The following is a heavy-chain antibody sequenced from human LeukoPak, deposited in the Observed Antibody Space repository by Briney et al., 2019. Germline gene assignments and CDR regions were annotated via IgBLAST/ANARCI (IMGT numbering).Heavy chain of an antibody. V-gene: IGHV1-2*02. D-gene: IGHD2-2*01. CDR2: INPNSGTT. CDR3: ARVKKLMPEFEF. Sequence: ASVKVSCKSSGYTFIDYYIHWVRQAPGQGLEWMGWINPNSGTTKYAQKFQGRVSMTRDTSINTAYMDLTNLRSDDTAIFYCARVKKLMPEFEFWGQGTLVTVSS. J-gene: IGHJ4*02. CDR1: GYTFIDYY.